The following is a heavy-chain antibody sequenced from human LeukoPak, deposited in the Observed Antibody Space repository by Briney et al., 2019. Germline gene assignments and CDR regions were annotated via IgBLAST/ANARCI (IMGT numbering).Heavy chain of an antibody. J-gene: IGHJ4*02. D-gene: IGHD6-19*01. CDR1: GGSISSGGYY. Sequence: PSETLSLTCTVSGGSISSGGYYWSWIRQHPGKGLEWIGYIYYSGSTYYNPSLKSRVTISVDTSKNQFSLKLSSVTAADTAMYYCAREAVAGKNYFDYWGQGTLVTVSS. V-gene: IGHV4-31*03. CDR2: IYYSGST. CDR3: AREAVAGKNYFDY.